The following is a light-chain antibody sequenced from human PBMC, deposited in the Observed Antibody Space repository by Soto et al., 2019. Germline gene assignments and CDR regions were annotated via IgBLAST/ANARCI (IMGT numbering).Light chain of an antibody. CDR3: QQYGVTPPNT. Sequence: EIVLTQSPGTLSLSPGERATLSCRASQIVRSTYLAWFQQKPGQAPRLLIYCASTRATGIPDRFSGSGSGTDFTLTISGLEPEDFALYYCQQYGVTPPNTFGGGTKVEV. V-gene: IGKV3-20*01. CDR1: QIVRSTY. CDR2: CAS. J-gene: IGKJ4*01.